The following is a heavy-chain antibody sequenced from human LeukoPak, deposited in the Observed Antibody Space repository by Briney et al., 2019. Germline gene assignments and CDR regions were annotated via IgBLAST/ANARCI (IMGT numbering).Heavy chain of an antibody. CDR3: ARGQATFWYFDL. V-gene: IGHV4-59*12. CDR1: GDSISSYY. J-gene: IGHJ2*01. Sequence: SETLSLTCTVSGDSISSYYWSWIRQPPGKGLEWIGYIYHSGSTYYNPSLKSRVTISVDRSKNQFSLKLSSVTAADTAVYYCARGQATFWYFDLWGRGTLVTVSS. CDR2: IYHSGST. D-gene: IGHD5-12*01.